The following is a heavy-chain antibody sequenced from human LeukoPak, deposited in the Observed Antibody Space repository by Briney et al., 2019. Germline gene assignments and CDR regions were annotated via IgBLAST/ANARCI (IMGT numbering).Heavy chain of an antibody. CDR1: GGSFSGYY. D-gene: IGHD3-16*01. CDR3: ARGDLGGWFDP. Sequence: SETLSLTCAVYGGSFSGYYWSWIRQLPGKGLEWIGEINHSGSTNYNPSLKSRVTISVDTSKNQFSLKLSSVTAADTAVYYCARGDLGGWFDPWGQGTLVTVSS. V-gene: IGHV4-34*01. J-gene: IGHJ5*02. CDR2: INHSGST.